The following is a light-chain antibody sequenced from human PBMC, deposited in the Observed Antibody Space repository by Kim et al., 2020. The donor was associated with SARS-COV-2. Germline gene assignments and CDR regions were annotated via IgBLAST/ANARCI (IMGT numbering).Light chain of an antibody. CDR1: ILRRKF. Sequence: SSELTQDPAVSVALGQTVRITCQGDILRRKFAAWYQQKPGQAPVLVFYGKNNRPSGIPDRFSGSNSDNTASLTITGAQAEDEADYYCNSRDTNNKHHVFGAGTKVTVL. CDR3: NSRDTNNKHHV. V-gene: IGLV3-19*01. J-gene: IGLJ1*01. CDR2: GKN.